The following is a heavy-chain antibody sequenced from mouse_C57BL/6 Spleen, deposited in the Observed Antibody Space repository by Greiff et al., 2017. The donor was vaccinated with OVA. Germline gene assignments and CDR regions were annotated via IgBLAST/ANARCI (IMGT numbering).Heavy chain of an antibody. D-gene: IGHD2-3*01. CDR1: GYTFTSYW. V-gene: IGHV1-5*01. CDR3: TRVTTRGYFDY. Sequence: VHVKQSGTVLARPGASVKMSCKTSGYTFTSYWMHWVKQRPGQGLEWIGAIYPGNSDTSYNQKFKGKAKLTAVTSASTAYMELSSLTNEDSAVYYCTRVTTRGYFDYWGQGTTLTVSS. CDR2: IYPGNSDT. J-gene: IGHJ2*01.